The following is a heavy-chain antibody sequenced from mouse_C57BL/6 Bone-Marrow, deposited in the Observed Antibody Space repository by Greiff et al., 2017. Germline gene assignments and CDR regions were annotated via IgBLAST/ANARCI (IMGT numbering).Heavy chain of an antibody. CDR3: TKVYYDYDGFY. J-gene: IGHJ2*01. V-gene: IGHV14-4*01. CDR1: GFNIKDDY. D-gene: IGHD2-4*01. Sequence: EVQLVESGAELVRPGASVKLSCTASGFNIKDDYMHWVKQRPEQGLAWIGWIDPENGDTEYASKFQGKATITADTSSNTAYLQLSSLTSEDTAVYYCTKVYYDYDGFYWGQGTTLTVSS. CDR2: IDPENGDT.